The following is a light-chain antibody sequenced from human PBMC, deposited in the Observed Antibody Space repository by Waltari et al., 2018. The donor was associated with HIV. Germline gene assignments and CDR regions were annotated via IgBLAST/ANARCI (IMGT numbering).Light chain of an antibody. CDR2: IHA. J-gene: IGLJ2*01. CDR3: AAWDDNLNGPV. Sequence: QSALTQPPSVSGTPGQRVTISCSGGNFNFGRKTVSWYQHLPGTAPKLLIYIHAQRPSGVADRFSGSASGTSASLAISGLRPDDEGDYYCAAWDDNLNGPVFGGGTKLTVL. V-gene: IGLV1-44*01. CDR1: NFNFGRKT.